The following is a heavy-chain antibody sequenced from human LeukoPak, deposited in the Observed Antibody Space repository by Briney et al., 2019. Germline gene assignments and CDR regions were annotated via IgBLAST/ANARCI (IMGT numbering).Heavy chain of an antibody. D-gene: IGHD6-13*01. CDR2: ISGSGGNT. CDR3: AGAGTNDY. CDR1: GFTFSSYA. Sequence: GGSLRLSCAVSGFTFSSYAMIWVRQAPGKGLEWVSTISGSGGNTYYADSVKGRYTISRDNAKNSVYLQMNSLRAEDTGVYYCAGAGTNDYWGQGTLVTVSS. J-gene: IGHJ4*02. V-gene: IGHV3-23*01.